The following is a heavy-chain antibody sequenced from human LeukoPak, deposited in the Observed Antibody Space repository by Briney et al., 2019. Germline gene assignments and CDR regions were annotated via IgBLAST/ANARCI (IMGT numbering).Heavy chain of an antibody. CDR1: GGTFSSYA. J-gene: IGHJ3*02. CDR2: IIPIFGTA. V-gene: IGHV1-69*06. CDR3: ARVGGRGSSWYGAFDI. Sequence: SVKVSCKASGGTFSSYAISWVRQAPGQGLEWMGGIIPIFGTANYAQKFQGRVTITADKSTSTAYMELSSLRSEDTAVYYCARVGGRGSSWYGAFDIWGQGTMVTVSS. D-gene: IGHD6-13*01.